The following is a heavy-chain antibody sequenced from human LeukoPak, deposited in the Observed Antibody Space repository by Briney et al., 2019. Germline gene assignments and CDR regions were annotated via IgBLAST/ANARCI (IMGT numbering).Heavy chain of an antibody. CDR3: AKAIAVAGNQGFDY. V-gene: IGHV3-9*01. CDR2: ISWNSGSI. J-gene: IGHJ4*02. Sequence: GRSLRLSCAASGFTFDDYAMHWVRQAPGKGLEWVSGISWNSGSIGYADSVKGRFTISRDNAKNSLYLQMNSLRAEDTALYYCAKAIAVAGNQGFDYWGQGTLVTVSS. D-gene: IGHD6-19*01. CDR1: GFTFDDYA.